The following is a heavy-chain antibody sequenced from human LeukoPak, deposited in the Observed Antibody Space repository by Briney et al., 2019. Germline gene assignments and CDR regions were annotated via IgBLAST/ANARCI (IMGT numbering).Heavy chain of an antibody. CDR1: GFSLSTSGVG. J-gene: IGHJ1*01. Sequence: VSGPTLVNPTQTLTLTCTFSGFSLSTSGVGVGWIRQPPGEALEWLALIYWNDDKRYSPSLKSRLTITKDTSRNQVVLTMTNMGPVDTATYYCARMVVAPSYFQDWGQGTLVTVSS. D-gene: IGHD2-21*01. CDR3: ARMVVAPSYFQD. CDR2: IYWNDDK. V-gene: IGHV2-5*01.